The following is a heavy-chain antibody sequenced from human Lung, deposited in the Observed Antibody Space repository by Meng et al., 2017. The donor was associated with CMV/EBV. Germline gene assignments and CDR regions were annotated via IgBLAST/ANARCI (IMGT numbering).Heavy chain of an antibody. CDR1: GFTFGTYG. D-gene: IGHD4-17*01. CDR2: FYLGDRST. CDR3: AKNPVDYADP. Sequence: GESLKISCAASGFTFGTYGMSWVRQAPGKGLEWIAVFYLGDRSTGYGDFVKGRFSIYTDDSKSTVYLQMNSLRAEDTALYYCAKNPVDYADPWGQGTLVTVSS. J-gene: IGHJ5*02. V-gene: IGHV3-23*03.